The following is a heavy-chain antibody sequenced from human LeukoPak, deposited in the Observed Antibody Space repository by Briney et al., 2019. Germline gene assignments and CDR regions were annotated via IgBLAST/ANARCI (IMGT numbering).Heavy chain of an antibody. Sequence: SETLSLTCTVSGGSISSYYWSWIRQPAGKGLEWIGRIYTSGSTDCNPSLKSRVTMSVDTSKNRFSLNLNSVTAADTAVYYCARGSTGNFDYWGQGTLVTVSS. CDR2: IYTSGST. CDR1: GGSISSYY. J-gene: IGHJ4*02. CDR3: ARGSTGNFDY. V-gene: IGHV4-4*07. D-gene: IGHD7-27*01.